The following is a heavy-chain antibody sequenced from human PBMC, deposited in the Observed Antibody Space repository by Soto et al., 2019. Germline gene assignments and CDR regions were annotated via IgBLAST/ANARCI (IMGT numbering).Heavy chain of an antibody. D-gene: IGHD5-12*01. CDR3: ARYLRFGGYDLIREDYCYYYYMDV. CDR2: MNPNSGNA. Sequence: ASVKVSCKASGYTFTSYDINWVRQATGQGLEWMGWMNPNSGNAGYAQKFQGRVTMTRNTSISTAYMELSSLRSGDTAVYYCARYLRFGGYDLIREDYCYYYYMDVWGKGTTVTVSS. V-gene: IGHV1-8*01. CDR1: GYTFTSYD. J-gene: IGHJ6*03.